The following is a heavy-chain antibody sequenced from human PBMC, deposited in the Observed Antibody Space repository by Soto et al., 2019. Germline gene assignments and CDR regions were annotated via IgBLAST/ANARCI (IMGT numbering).Heavy chain of an antibody. J-gene: IGHJ3*02. D-gene: IGHD2-15*01. CDR1: GGTFSSYT. CDR2: IIPILGIA. V-gene: IGHV1-69*02. Sequence: ASVKVSCKASGGTFSSYTISWVRQAPGQGLEWMGRIIPILGIANYAQKFQGRVTITADKSTSTAYMELSSLRSEDTAVYYCARAGGYCSGGSCYSHAFDIWGQGTMVTVSS. CDR3: ARAGGYCSGGSCYSHAFDI.